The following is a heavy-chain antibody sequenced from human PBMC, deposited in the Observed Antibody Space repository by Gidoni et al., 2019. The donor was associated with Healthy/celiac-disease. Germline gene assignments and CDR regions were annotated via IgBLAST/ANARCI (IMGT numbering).Heavy chain of an antibody. V-gene: IGHV4-59*01. J-gene: IGHJ5*02. CDR3: ARAGDDYGDYGWFDP. CDR1: GGSISSYY. Sequence: QVQLQESGPGLVKPSENLSLTCTVAGGSISSYYWSWIRQPPGKGLEWIGYIYYSGSTNYNPSLKSRVTISVDTSKNQFSLKLSSVTAAYTAVYYCARAGDDYGDYGWFDPWGQGTLVTVSS. CDR2: IYYSGST. D-gene: IGHD4-17*01.